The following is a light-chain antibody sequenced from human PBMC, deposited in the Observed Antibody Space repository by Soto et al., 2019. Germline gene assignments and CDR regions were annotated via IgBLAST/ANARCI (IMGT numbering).Light chain of an antibody. V-gene: IGLV2-23*03. CDR2: EGG. CDR1: SSDVGSYNF. CDR3: CSYAGFSTFV. J-gene: IGLJ1*01. Sequence: QSALTQPASVSGSPGQSITISCTGTSSDVGSYNFVSWYQQNPGKAPKLMIYEGGKRPSGVSNRFSGSKSGNTASLTISGLQAEDEADYYCCSYAGFSTFVFGTGTKLTVL.